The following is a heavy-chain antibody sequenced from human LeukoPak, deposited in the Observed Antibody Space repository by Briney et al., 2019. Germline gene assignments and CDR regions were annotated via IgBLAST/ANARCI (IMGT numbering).Heavy chain of an antibody. V-gene: IGHV3-23*01. CDR3: AKASVPDILNWFDP. CDR2: ISGSGGST. J-gene: IGHJ5*02. D-gene: IGHD2-15*01. Sequence: GGSLRLSCAASGFTFSSYAMSWVRQAPGKGLEWVSAISGSGGSTYYADSVKGRFTISSDNSKNTLYLQMNSLRAEDTAVYYCAKASVPDILNWFDPWGQGTLVTVSS. CDR1: GFTFSSYA.